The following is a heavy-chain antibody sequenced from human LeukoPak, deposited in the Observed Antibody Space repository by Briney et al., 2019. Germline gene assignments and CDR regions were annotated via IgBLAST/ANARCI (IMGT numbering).Heavy chain of an antibody. CDR1: GGSISSGGYY. CDR3: ASGYCSSTSCFLGSYYYYMDV. Sequence: SETLSLTCTVSGGSISSGGYYWSWIRQPPGKGLEWIGYIYHSGSTYYNPSLKSRVTISVDRSKNQFSLKLSSVTAADTAVYYCASGYCSSTSCFLGSYYYYMDVWGKGTTVTVSS. D-gene: IGHD2-2*01. V-gene: IGHV4-30-2*01. J-gene: IGHJ6*03. CDR2: IYHSGST.